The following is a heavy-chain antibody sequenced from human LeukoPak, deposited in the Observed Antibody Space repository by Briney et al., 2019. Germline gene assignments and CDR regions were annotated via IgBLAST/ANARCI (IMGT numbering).Heavy chain of an antibody. Sequence: PSETLSLTCTVSGGSIRSSYYYWGWIRQPPGKGLEWIGEINHSGSTNYNPSLKSRVTISVDTSKNQFSLKLSSVTAADTAVYYCASMEYYYDSSGYYSPWGMDVWGQGTTVTVSS. D-gene: IGHD3-22*01. CDR2: INHSGST. V-gene: IGHV4-39*07. CDR3: ASMEYYYDSSGYYSPWGMDV. J-gene: IGHJ6*02. CDR1: GGSIRSSYYY.